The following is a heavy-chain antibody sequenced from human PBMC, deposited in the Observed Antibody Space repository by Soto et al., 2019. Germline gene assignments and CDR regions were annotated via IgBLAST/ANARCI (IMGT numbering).Heavy chain of an antibody. Sequence: HPGGSLRLSCAASGFTFRSYGMHWVRQAPGKGLEWVAVISNDGSNKYYADSVKGRFTISRDTSKNTLYLQMNSLRAEDTAVYYCAKDYSTWCMDVWGQGTTVTVSS. V-gene: IGHV3-30*18. J-gene: IGHJ6*02. CDR1: GFTFRSYG. CDR2: ISNDGSNK. D-gene: IGHD6-13*01. CDR3: AKDYSTWCMDV.